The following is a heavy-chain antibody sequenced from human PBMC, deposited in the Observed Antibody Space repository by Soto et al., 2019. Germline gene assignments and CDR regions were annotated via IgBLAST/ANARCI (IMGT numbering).Heavy chain of an antibody. V-gene: IGHV3-30-3*01. Sequence: QVQLVESGGGVVQPGRSLRLSCAASGFTFSSYAMHWVRQAPGKGLEWVAVISYDGSNKYYADSVKGRFTISRDNSRNTLYQPMNSRRAEDTAVYYGARGRMYYYFWSGPFDPGGQGTLVTVSS. D-gene: IGHD3-3*01. CDR3: ARGRMYYYFWSGPFDP. CDR1: GFTFSSYA. J-gene: IGHJ5*02. CDR2: ISYDGSNK.